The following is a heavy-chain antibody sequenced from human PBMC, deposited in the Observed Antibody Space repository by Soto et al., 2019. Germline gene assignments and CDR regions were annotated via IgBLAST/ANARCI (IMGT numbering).Heavy chain of an antibody. Sequence: GGSLRLSCAASGFTFSSYAMSWVRQAPGKGLEWVSAISGSGGSTYYADSVKGRFTISRDNSKNTLYLQMNSLRAEDTAVYYCAKTVTHYYDSSGYRWFDPWGQGTLVTVS. CDR1: GFTFSSYA. V-gene: IGHV3-23*01. CDR3: AKTVTHYYDSSGYRWFDP. D-gene: IGHD3-22*01. J-gene: IGHJ5*02. CDR2: ISGSGGST.